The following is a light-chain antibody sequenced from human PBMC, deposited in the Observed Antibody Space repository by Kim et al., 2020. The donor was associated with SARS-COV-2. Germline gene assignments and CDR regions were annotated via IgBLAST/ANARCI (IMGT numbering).Light chain of an antibody. J-gene: IGLJ2*01. CDR3: CSYAGSLVL. V-gene: IGLV2-23*02. Sequence: PGQSITISCSGTRSDVGNYHLVSWYQQHPGKAPKLMIYEVYQRPSGVSDRFSGSTSGNTASMTISGLQAEDEAYYYCCSYAGSLVLFGGGTQLTVL. CDR1: RSDVGNYHL. CDR2: EVY.